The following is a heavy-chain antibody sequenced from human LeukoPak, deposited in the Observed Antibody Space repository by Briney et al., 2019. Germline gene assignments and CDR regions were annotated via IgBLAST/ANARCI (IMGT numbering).Heavy chain of an antibody. V-gene: IGHV4-59*01. CDR3: DRDDPPASYNYVRGI. CDR1: GGLISSLY. CDR2: IYYSGST. D-gene: IGHD3-10*02. J-gene: IGHJ4*02. Sequence: SETLSLTCTVSGGLISSLYWSWLRQPPGKGLEWIGYIYYSGSTNYNPSLKSRVTISVDTSKNQFSLKLISVTAADTAVYYCDRDDPPASYNYVRGIWGQGTLVTVSS.